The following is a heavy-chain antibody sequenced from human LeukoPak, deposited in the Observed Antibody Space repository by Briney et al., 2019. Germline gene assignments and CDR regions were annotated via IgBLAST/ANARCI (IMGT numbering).Heavy chain of an antibody. D-gene: IGHD4-23*01. J-gene: IGHJ5*02. CDR1: GGSIGSSSYY. CDR2: IYYSGST. V-gene: IGHV4-39*01. CDR3: ARGAWVTRINLFDP. Sequence: SQTLSLTCTVSGGSIGSSSYYWGRIRQPPGKGLEWIGSIYYSGSTYYNPSLKRRVTISVDTSKNQISTKLSSVTAADTAVYYCARGAWVTRINLFDPGGQGTLVTVSS.